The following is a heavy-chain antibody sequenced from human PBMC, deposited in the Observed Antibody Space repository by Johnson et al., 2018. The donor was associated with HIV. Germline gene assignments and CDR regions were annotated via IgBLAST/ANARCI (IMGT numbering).Heavy chain of an antibody. CDR2: IRQDGSEK. V-gene: IGHV3-7*01. J-gene: IGHJ3*01. CDR3: ARDNLSMGAFDL. Sequence: VQLVESGGGLIQPGGSLRLSCAASGFTVSSNYMSWVRQAPGKVLEWVASIRQDGSEKYYVDSVKGRFTISRDNAKNSLFLQMNSLRDEDTAVYYCARDNLSMGAFDLWGQGTMVTVSS. D-gene: IGHD3-16*01. CDR1: GFTVSSNY.